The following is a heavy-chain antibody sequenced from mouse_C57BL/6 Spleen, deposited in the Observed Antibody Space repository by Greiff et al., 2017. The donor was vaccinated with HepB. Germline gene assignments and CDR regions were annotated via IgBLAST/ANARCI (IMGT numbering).Heavy chain of an antibody. D-gene: IGHD2-4*01. CDR2: IDPSDSET. V-gene: IGHV1-52*01. J-gene: IGHJ3*01. CDR3: AREGDYDYDEGFAY. CDR1: GYTFTSYW. Sequence: QVQLQQSGAELVRPGSSVKLSCKASGYTFTSYWMHWVKQRPIQGLEWIGNIDPSDSETHYNQKFKDKATLTVDKSSSTAYMQLSSLTSEDSAVYYCAREGDYDYDEGFAYWGQGTLVTVSA.